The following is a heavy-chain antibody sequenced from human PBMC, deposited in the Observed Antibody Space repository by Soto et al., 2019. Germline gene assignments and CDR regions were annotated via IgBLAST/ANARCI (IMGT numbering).Heavy chain of an antibody. Sequence: ASVKVSCKASGYTFTSYGISWVRQAPGQALEWMGWISAYNGNTNYAQKLQGRVTMTTDTSTSTAYMELRSLRSDDTAVYYCASERESYDFWSGYPRARGAFDIWGQGTMITVSS. D-gene: IGHD3-3*01. CDR1: GYTFTSYG. V-gene: IGHV1-18*04. CDR2: ISAYNGNT. CDR3: ASERESYDFWSGYPRARGAFDI. J-gene: IGHJ3*02.